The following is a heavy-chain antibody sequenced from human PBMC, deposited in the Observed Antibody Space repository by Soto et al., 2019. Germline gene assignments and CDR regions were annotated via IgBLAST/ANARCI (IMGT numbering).Heavy chain of an antibody. V-gene: IGHV4-59*08. J-gene: IGHJ4*02. CDR2: IYYSGST. CDR1: GGSFSSYY. CDR3: ARLNNYVGYYFDY. Sequence: SETLSLTCTVSGGSFSSYYWSWVRQPPGKGLEWIGYIYYSGSTSYNPSLRSRVTISVDSSKNQFSLKLSSVTAADTAVYYCARLNNYVGYYFDYWGQGTLVTVSS. D-gene: IGHD4-4*01.